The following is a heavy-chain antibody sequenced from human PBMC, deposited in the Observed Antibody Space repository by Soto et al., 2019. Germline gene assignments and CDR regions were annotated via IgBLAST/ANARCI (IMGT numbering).Heavy chain of an antibody. CDR2: IYYSGST. CDR3: ARDGDYGDYTDYFDY. V-gene: IGHV4-30-4*01. CDR1: GGSISSGDYY. J-gene: IGHJ4*02. Sequence: QVQLQESGPGLVKPSQTLSLTCTVSGGSISSGDYYWSWIRQPPGKGLEWIGYIYYSGSTYNNPSLKSRVTISVDTSKNQFSLKLSSVTAADTAVYYCARDGDYGDYTDYFDYWGQGTLVTVSS. D-gene: IGHD4-17*01.